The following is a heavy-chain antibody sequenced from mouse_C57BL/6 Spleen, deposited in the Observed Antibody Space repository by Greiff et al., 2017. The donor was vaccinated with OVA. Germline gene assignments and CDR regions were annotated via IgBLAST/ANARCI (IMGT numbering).Heavy chain of an antibody. CDR1: GYTFTSYW. CDR2: IDPNSGGT. D-gene: IGHD1-1*01. V-gene: IGHV1-72*01. J-gene: IGHJ2*01. Sequence: QVHVKQPGAELVKPGASVKLSCKASGYTFTSYWMHWVKQRPGRGLEWIGRIDPNSGGTKYNEKFKSKATLTVDKPSSTAYMQLSSLTSEDSAVYYCARGSYYGSYYFDYWGQGTTLTVSS. CDR3: ARGSYYGSYYFDY.